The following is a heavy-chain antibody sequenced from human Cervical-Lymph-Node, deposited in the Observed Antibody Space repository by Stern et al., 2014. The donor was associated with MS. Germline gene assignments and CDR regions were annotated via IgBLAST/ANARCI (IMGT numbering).Heavy chain of an antibody. D-gene: IGHD2-15*01. CDR1: GFSLSTSGMS. V-gene: IGHV2-70*13. CDR3: ARRHCSARGPFDY. CDR2: IDWDDDK. J-gene: IGHJ4*02. Sequence: QITLKEPAPALVNPPHTLTLTSTFSGFSLSTSGMSVSWFRKPKGKALELLALIDWDDDKYYSTSLKARLAISKDTSKNQVVLTMTNMDPVDTATYFCARRHCSARGPFDYWGQGTLVTVSS.